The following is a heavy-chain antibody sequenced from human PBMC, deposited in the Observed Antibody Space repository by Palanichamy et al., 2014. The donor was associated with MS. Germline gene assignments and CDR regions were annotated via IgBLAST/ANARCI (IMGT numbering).Heavy chain of an antibody. V-gene: IGHV3-30*02. CDR2: IRYDGSNK. CDR3: AKVDYYDMGDAFDI. Sequence: QVQLVESGGGVVQPGGSLRLSCAASGFTFSSYGMHWVRQAPGKGLEWVAFIRYDGSNKLYADSVKGRFTISRDNSKNTLYLQMNGLRAEDTALYYCAKVDYYDMGDAFDIWGQGTMVTVS. D-gene: IGHD3-22*01. CDR1: GFTFSSYG. J-gene: IGHJ3*02.